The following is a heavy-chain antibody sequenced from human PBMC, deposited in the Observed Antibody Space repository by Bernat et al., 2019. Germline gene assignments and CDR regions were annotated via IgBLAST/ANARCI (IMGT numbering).Heavy chain of an antibody. Sequence: QLQLQESGPGLVKPSETLSLTCTVSGGSISSSSYYWGWIRQPPGKGLEWIGSIYYSGSTYYNPSLKSRVTISVDTSKIQFSLKLSSVTAADTAVYYCARLLRSLYYFDYWGQGTLVTVSS. CDR1: GGSISSSSYY. V-gene: IGHV4-39*01. D-gene: IGHD3-3*01. J-gene: IGHJ4*02. CDR2: IYYSGST. CDR3: ARLLRSLYYFDY.